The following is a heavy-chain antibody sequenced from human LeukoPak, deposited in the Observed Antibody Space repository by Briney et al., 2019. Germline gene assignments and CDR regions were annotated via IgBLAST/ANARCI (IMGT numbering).Heavy chain of an antibody. Sequence: ASVKVSCKASGYTFTSHHMHWVRQAPGQGLEWMGCINPHSGDTKYAQKFQARVTMTRDTSISTAYMELSRLRSDDTAVYYCARDQGNYYDSSGYYEIHAFDIWGQGTMVTVSS. J-gene: IGHJ3*02. CDR1: GYTFTSHH. CDR2: INPHSGDT. V-gene: IGHV1-2*02. CDR3: ARDQGNYYDSSGYYEIHAFDI. D-gene: IGHD3-22*01.